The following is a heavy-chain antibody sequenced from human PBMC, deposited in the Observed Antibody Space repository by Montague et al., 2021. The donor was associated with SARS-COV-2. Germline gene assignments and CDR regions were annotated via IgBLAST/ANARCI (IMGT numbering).Heavy chain of an antibody. V-gene: IGHV4-39*01. CDR1: GGSISSSRYF. J-gene: IGHJ4*02. CDR2: IYYSGST. CDR3: ARAFIAAAGTTSFDY. Sequence: DPLSLPFPVSGGSISSSRYFWGWIRQPPGKGLEWIGSIYYSGSTYYNPSLKSRVTISVDTSKNQFSLKLSSVTAADTAVYYCARAFIAAAGTTSFDYWGQGTLVTVSS. D-gene: IGHD6-13*01.